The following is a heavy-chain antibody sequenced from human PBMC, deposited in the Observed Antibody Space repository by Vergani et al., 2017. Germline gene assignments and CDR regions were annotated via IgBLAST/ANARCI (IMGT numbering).Heavy chain of an antibody. CDR1: GFTFSSYA. D-gene: IGHD5-12*01. V-gene: IGHV3-30-3*01. CDR2: VSYDGSNK. Sequence: VQLVESGGGLVQPGRSLRLSCAASGFTFSSYAMHWVRQAPGKGLEWVAVVSYDGSNKYYADSVKGRFTISRDNAKNSLYLQMNSLRAEDTAVYYCARDRGSDDWGQGTLVTVSS. CDR3: ARDRGSDD. J-gene: IGHJ4*02.